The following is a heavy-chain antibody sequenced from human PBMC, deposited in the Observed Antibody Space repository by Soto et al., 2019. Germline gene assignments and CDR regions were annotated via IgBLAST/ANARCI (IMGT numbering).Heavy chain of an antibody. Sequence: QLHLQESGPGLVKPSETLSLTCTVSGDSFSTSNYYWGWIRQPPGKGLEWIGNIFYGGGTGVTYYLPSLKSRVIISVDTSKNQFSLKLRSITAADTAFYFCARRGGGDSLFDSWGQGKLVTVSS. CDR1: GDSFSTSNYY. J-gene: IGHJ4*02. V-gene: IGHV4-39*01. D-gene: IGHD4-17*01. CDR2: IFYGGGTGVT. CDR3: ARRGGGDSLFDS.